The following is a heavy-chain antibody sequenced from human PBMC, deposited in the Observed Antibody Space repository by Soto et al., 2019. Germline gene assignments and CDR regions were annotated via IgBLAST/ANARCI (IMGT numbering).Heavy chain of an antibody. CDR1: GFTFSSHS. CDR2: ISPSSSTI. CDR3: AREQYYYDSSGYSY. D-gene: IGHD3-22*01. Sequence: GGSLRLSCAASGFTFSSHSMNWVRQAPGKGLEWVSYISPSSSTIYYADSVKGRFTISRDNAKNSLYLQMNSLRAEDTAVYYCAREQYYYDSSGYSYWGQGTLVTV. V-gene: IGHV3-48*01. J-gene: IGHJ4*02.